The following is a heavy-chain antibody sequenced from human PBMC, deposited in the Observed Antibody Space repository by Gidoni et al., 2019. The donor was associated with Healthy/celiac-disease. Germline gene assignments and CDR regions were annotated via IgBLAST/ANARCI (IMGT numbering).Heavy chain of an antibody. J-gene: IGHJ3*02. V-gene: IGHV4-39*01. CDR3: ARLGDWHPQYAFDI. D-gene: IGHD2-21*02. CDR1: GGSISSSSYY. Sequence: QLQLQESGPGLVKPSETLSLTCTVSGGSISSSSYYWGWIRQPPGKGLEWIGSIYYSGSTYYNPSLKSRVTISVDTSKNQFSLKLSSVTAADTAVYYCARLGDWHPQYAFDIWGQGTMVTVSS. CDR2: IYYSGST.